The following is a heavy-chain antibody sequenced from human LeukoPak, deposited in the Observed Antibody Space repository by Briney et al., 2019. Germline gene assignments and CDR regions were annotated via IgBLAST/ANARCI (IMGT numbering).Heavy chain of an antibody. CDR1: GGSISSSSYY. Sequence: PSETLSLTCTVSGGSISSSSYYWGWIRHPPGKGLEWIGAIYYSGSTYYNPSLKSRVTISADTSKKQFSLRLSSVTAADTAVYHCARLGDYWGQGTLVTVSS. V-gene: IGHV4-39*01. CDR2: IYYSGST. J-gene: IGHJ4*02. CDR3: ARLGDY. D-gene: IGHD3-10*01.